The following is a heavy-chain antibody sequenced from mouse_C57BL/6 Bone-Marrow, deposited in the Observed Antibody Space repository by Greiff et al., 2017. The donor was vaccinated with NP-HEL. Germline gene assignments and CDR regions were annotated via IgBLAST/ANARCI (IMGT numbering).Heavy chain of an antibody. Sequence: QVHVKQPGAELVMPGASVKLSCKASGYTFTSYWMHWVKLRPGQGLEWIGEIDPSDSYTNYNQKFKGKSTLTVDKSSSTAYMQLSSLTSEDSAVYYCARVDKGFAYWGQGTLVTVSA. CDR1: GYTFTSYW. J-gene: IGHJ3*01. CDR3: ARVDKGFAY. CDR2: IDPSDSYT. V-gene: IGHV1-69*01.